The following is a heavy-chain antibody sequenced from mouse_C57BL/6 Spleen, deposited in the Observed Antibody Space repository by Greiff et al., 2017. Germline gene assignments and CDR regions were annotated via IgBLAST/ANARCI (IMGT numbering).Heavy chain of an antibody. V-gene: IGHV1-52*01. J-gene: IGHJ1*03. CDR1: GYTFTSYW. CDR3: AYGSSYWYFDV. CDR2: IDPSDSET. D-gene: IGHD1-1*01. Sequence: QVQLQQPGAELVRPGSSVTLSRKASGYTFTSYWMHWVKQRPIQGLEWIGNIDPSDSETHYNQKFKDKATLTVDKSSSTAYMQLSSLTSEDSAVYYCAYGSSYWYFDVWGTGTTVTVSS.